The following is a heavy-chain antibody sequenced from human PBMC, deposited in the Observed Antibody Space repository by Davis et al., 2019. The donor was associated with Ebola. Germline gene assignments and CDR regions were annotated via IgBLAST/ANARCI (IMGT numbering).Heavy chain of an antibody. CDR2: ISGSGGST. D-gene: IGHD6-13*01. CDR1: GFTFSSYW. J-gene: IGHJ4*02. Sequence: GESLKISCAASGFTFSSYWMHWVRQAPGKGLEWVSAISGSGGSTYYADSVKGRFTISRDNSKNTLYLQMSSLRAEDTAVYYCAKDSVRYSSSWIYDYWGQGTLVTVSS. V-gene: IGHV3-23*01. CDR3: AKDSVRYSSSWIYDY.